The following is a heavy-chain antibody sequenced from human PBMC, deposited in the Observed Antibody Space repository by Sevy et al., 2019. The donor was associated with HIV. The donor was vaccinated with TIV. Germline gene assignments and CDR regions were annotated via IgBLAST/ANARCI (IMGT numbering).Heavy chain of an antibody. D-gene: IGHD3-3*01. J-gene: IGHJ6*02. Sequence: GGSLRLSCAASGFTFSNYAMNWVRQTPGKGLEWVSSLSGSGDNTYYADSVKGRFTISRDNSYITVTLQRSSRRSEDTAVYYCAKNENFWSGYFAMDVWGQGTTVTDSS. CDR3: AKNENFWSGYFAMDV. CDR1: GFTFSNYA. CDR2: LSGSGDNT. V-gene: IGHV3-23*01.